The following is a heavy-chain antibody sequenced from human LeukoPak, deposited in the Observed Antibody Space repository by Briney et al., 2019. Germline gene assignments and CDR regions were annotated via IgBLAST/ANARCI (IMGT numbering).Heavy chain of an antibody. CDR3: ARDPYCGGDCYPHYYMDV. CDR1: GFTFSSYS. D-gene: IGHD2-21*02. V-gene: IGHV3-21*01. CDR2: ISSSSSYI. J-gene: IGHJ6*03. Sequence: GGSLRLSCAASGFTFSSYSMNWVRQAPGKGLEWVSSISSSSSYIYYADSVKGRFTISRDNAKNSLCLQMNSLRAEDTAVYYCARDPYCGGDCYPHYYMDVWGKGTTVTVSS.